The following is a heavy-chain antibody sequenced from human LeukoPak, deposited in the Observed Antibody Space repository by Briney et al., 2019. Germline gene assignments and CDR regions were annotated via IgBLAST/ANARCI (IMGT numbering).Heavy chain of an antibody. CDR3: ARVGRVTPYVMAV. J-gene: IGHJ6*04. Sequence: SETLSLTCAVYGGSFSGYYWSWIRQPPGKGLEWIGEINHSGSTNYNPSLKSRVTISVDTSKNQFSLKLSSVTAADTAVYYCARVGRVTPYVMAVWGKGPPVPAPS. D-gene: IGHD2-21*02. CDR1: GGSFSGYY. V-gene: IGHV4-34*01. CDR2: INHSGST.